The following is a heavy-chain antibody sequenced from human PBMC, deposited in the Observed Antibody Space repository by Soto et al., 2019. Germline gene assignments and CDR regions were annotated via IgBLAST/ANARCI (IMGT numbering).Heavy chain of an antibody. Sequence: GGSLRLSCAASGFTFSSYWMSWVRQAPGKGLEWVANIKQDGSEKYYVDSVKGRFTISRDNAKNSLYLQMNSLRAEDTAVYYCARDHSPPKNCSSTSCLPWGQGTLVTVSS. CDR2: IKQDGSEK. J-gene: IGHJ5*02. D-gene: IGHD2-2*01. V-gene: IGHV3-7*01. CDR1: GFTFSSYW. CDR3: ARDHSPPKNCSSTSCLP.